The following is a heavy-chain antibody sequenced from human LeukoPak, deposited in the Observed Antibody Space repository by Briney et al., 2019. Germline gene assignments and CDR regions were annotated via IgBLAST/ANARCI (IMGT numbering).Heavy chain of an antibody. D-gene: IGHD3-22*01. V-gene: IGHV4-34*01. CDR1: GGSFSGYY. CDR2: INHSGST. J-gene: IGHJ6*02. Sequence: SETLSLTCAVYGGSFSGYYWSWIRQPPGKGLEWIGEINHSGSTNYNPSLKSRVTISVDTSKNQFSLKLSSVTAADTAVYYCARGRNSGYPSYYYYYYGMDVWGQGTTVTVSS. CDR3: ARGRNSGYPSYYYYYYGMDV.